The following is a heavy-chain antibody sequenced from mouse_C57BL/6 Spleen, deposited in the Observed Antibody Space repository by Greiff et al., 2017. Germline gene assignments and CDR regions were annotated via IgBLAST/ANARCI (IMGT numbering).Heavy chain of an antibody. V-gene: IGHV1-78*01. D-gene: IGHD2-3*01. CDR1: GYTFTDHT. CDR2: IYPRDGST. CDR3: ARGYDGYYEGVFWDY. J-gene: IGHJ2*01. Sequence: LQESDAELVKPGASVKISCKVSGYTFTDHTIHWMKQRPEQGLEWIGYIYPRDGSTTYNEKFKGKATLTADKSSSTAYMQLNSLTSEDSAVYFGARGYDGYYEGVFWDYWGQGTTLTVSS.